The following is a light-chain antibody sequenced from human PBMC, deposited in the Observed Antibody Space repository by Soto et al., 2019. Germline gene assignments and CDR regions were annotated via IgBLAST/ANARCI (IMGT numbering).Light chain of an antibody. Sequence: DIQMTQSPSSLSASVGDRVTITCQASQDISNYLNWYQQKPGKAPKLLIYDASNLETGVPSRFSGSGSRTDFTYTISSQQPEDIATYYCHQYDNLPPWTFGQGTKVEIK. CDR1: QDISNY. V-gene: IGKV1-33*01. J-gene: IGKJ1*01. CDR3: HQYDNLPPWT. CDR2: DAS.